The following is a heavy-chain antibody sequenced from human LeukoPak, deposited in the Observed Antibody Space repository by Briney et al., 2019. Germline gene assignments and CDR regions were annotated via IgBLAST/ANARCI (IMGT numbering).Heavy chain of an antibody. CDR3: ARTSPVTIFGVVSVGGAFDI. Sequence: ASVKVSCKASGYTFTSYGISWVRQAPGQGLEWMGWIGAYNGNTNYAQKLQGRVTMTTDTSTSTAYMELRSLRSDDTTVYYCARTSPVTIFGVVSVGGAFDIWGQGTMVTVSS. CDR1: GYTFTSYG. CDR2: IGAYNGNT. V-gene: IGHV1-18*01. D-gene: IGHD3-3*01. J-gene: IGHJ3*02.